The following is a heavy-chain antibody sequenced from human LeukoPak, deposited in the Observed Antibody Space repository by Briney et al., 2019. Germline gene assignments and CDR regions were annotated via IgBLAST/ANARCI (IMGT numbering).Heavy chain of an antibody. CDR1: GFSFSTHG. CDR2: IWYDASGK. Sequence: GGSLRLSCAASGFSFSTHGMHWVRQAPGKGLEWVAMIWYDASGKNYADSVKGRFTISRDTSKSTLYLQMNSLRAEDTAVYFCARDSLYDDNGYYHYFDYWGQGTLVTVSS. D-gene: IGHD3-22*01. J-gene: IGHJ4*02. CDR3: ARDSLYDDNGYYHYFDY. V-gene: IGHV3-33*01.